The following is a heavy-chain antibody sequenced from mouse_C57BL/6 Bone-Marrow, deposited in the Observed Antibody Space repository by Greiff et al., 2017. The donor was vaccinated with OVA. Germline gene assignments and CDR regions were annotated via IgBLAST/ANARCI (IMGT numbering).Heavy chain of an antibody. Sequence: LQESGAELVKPGASVKISCKASGYAFSSYWMNWVKQRPGKGLEWIGQIYPGDGDTNYNGKFKGKATLTADKSSSTAYMQLSSLTSEDSAVYFCARGGYYDYDVEAMDYWGQGTSVTVSS. D-gene: IGHD2-4*01. CDR1: GYAFSSYW. CDR3: ARGGYYDYDVEAMDY. CDR2: IYPGDGDT. V-gene: IGHV1-80*01. J-gene: IGHJ4*01.